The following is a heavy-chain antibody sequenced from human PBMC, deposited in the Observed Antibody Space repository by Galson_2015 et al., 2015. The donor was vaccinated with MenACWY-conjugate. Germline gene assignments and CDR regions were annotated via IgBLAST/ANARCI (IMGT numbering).Heavy chain of an antibody. CDR3: ARDRAEKRVKIFGLVKCYGIDV. J-gene: IGHJ6*02. CDR2: ISPSSGST. D-gene: IGHD3/OR15-3a*01. V-gene: IGHV1-46*01. CDR1: GFTFTNYD. Sequence: SVKVSCTASGFTFTNYDVHWVRQAPGQGLEWVGGISPSSGSTGYAQKVQGRVTMTRDTSTSTVYLELSSLRSEDTAVYYCARDRAEKRVKIFGLVKCYGIDVWGQGTPVTVSS.